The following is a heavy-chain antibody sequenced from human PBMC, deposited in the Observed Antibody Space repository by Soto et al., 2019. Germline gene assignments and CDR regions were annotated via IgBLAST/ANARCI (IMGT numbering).Heavy chain of an antibody. V-gene: IGHV4-31*02. CDR1: GASVSTGAYY. CDR2: VYESGYT. CDR3: VRHLRNTAMVYAWFDS. J-gene: IGHJ5*01. D-gene: IGHD5-18*01. Sequence: PSQTLSLTWTVSGASVSTGAYYWGWVRQRPGRGLEWIGYVYESGYTYYNMSLKSRLTISLDRSNNPFSPGLPSVTAADTAVYYCVRHLRNTAMVYAWFDSWCPGPLVTVSS.